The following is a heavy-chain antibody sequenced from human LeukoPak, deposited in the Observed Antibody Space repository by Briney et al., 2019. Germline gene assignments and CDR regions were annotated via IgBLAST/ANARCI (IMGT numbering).Heavy chain of an antibody. CDR2: ISSNGATT. CDR3: ARDSLGQLLKGGFDY. V-gene: IGHV3-64*04. CDR1: GFTFNRFY. Sequence: PGGSLRLSCSASGFTFNRFYLHWVRQAPGKGLEFVSHISSNGATTYYADSVKGRFTISRDNSKNTLYLQMNSLRAEDTAVYYCARDSLGQLLKGGFDYWGQGTLVTVSS. J-gene: IGHJ4*02. D-gene: IGHD2-2*01.